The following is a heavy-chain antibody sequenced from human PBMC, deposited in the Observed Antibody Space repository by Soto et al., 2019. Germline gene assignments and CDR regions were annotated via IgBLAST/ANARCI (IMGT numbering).Heavy chain of an antibody. CDR2: IHHSGNT. CDR1: GDSISVSSW. J-gene: IGHJ4*02. D-gene: IGHD3-9*01. CDR3: ARAPFDYDVLTAYPL. V-gene: IGHV4-4*02. Sequence: KPSETLSLTCAVSGDSISVSSWWTWVRQSPGKGLEWIGEIHHSGNTNYNSSLRGRVTMSIDKSKNQFSLNLSPVTAADTAVYYCARAPFDYDVLTAYPLWGQGILVTVSS.